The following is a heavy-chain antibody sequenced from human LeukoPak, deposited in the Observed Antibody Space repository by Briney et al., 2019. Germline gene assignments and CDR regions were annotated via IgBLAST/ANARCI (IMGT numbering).Heavy chain of an antibody. D-gene: IGHD3-16*01. J-gene: IGHJ4*02. CDR1: GFTFSTYA. Sequence: GGSLTLSCVASGFTFSTYAMSCVRQAPGKGLEWVSGIGAAGSGTYYADSVKGRFTISRDNSKNTLYLQMNSLRAEDTAVYYCAKKGGGGYFDYWGQGILVTVS. V-gene: IGHV3-23*01. CDR3: AKKGGGGYFDY. CDR2: IGAAGSGT.